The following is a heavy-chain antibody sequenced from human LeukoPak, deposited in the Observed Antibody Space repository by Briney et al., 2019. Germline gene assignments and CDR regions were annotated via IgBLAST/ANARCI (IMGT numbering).Heavy chain of an antibody. CDR1: GYTFTGYY. D-gene: IGHD3-3*01. CDR3: ARGITIFGVVIYMDV. Sequence: ASVKVSCKASGYTFTGYYMHWVRQAPGQGLEWMGWINPNSGGTNYAQKLQGRVTMTTDTSTSTAYMELRSLRSDDTAVYYCARGITIFGVVIYMDVWGKGTTVTVSS. J-gene: IGHJ6*03. CDR2: INPNSGGT. V-gene: IGHV1-2*02.